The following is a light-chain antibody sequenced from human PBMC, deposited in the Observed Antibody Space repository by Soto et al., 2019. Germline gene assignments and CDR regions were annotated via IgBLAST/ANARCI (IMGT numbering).Light chain of an antibody. V-gene: IGLV2-23*02. J-gene: IGLJ1*01. CDR2: EVS. CDR1: SSDVGSYNL. Sequence: QSALTQPASVSGSPGQSLTISCTGTSSDVGSYNLVSWCQQHPGKAPKLMIYEVSKRPSGVSNRFSGSKSGNTASLTISGLQAEDEADYYCCSYAGSSTFYVFGTGTKVTV. CDR3: CSYAGSSTFYV.